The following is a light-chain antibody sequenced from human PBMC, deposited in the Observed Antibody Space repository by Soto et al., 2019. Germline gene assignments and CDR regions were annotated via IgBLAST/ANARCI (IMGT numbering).Light chain of an antibody. CDR3: QQRSNWPGT. CDR1: QSVSSY. V-gene: IGKV3-11*01. Sequence: EIVLTQSPATLSLSPGERATLSCRASQSVSSYLAWYQQKPGQAPRLLIYDASNRATGIPARFSGSVSVTDFTLTISSLEPEEFAVYYCQQRSNWPGTFGQGTKVEIK. CDR2: DAS. J-gene: IGKJ1*01.